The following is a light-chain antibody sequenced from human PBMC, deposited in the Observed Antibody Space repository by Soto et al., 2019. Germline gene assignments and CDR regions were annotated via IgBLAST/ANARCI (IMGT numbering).Light chain of an antibody. J-gene: IGKJ3*01. Sequence: QSPATLSLSPGERATLSCRASQSVSSYLAWYQQKPGQAPRLLIYDASNRATGIPARFSGSGSGTDFTLTISSLEPEDFAVYYCQQRSNWVTFGPGTKVDIK. V-gene: IGKV3-11*01. CDR1: QSVSSY. CDR2: DAS. CDR3: QQRSNWVT.